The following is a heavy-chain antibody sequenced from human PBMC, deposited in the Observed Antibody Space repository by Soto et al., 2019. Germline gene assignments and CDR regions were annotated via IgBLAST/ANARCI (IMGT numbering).Heavy chain of an antibody. Sequence: EVQLVESGGGLVQPGRSLRLSCAASGFTFDDYAMHWVRQAPGKGLEWVSGISWNSGSIGYADSVKGRFTISRDNAKNSLYLQMTSLRAEDTALYYCAKAGGGNQLPNSRGAFDIWGQGTMVTVSS. V-gene: IGHV3-9*01. CDR1: GFTFDDYA. J-gene: IGHJ3*02. CDR3: AKAGGGNQLPNSRGAFDI. CDR2: ISWNSGSI. D-gene: IGHD2-2*01.